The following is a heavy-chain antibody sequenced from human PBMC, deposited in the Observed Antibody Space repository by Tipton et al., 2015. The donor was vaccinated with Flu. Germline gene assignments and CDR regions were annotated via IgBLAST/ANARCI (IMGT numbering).Heavy chain of an antibody. V-gene: IGHV4-59*01. D-gene: IGHD3-16*01. CDR3: ARGQGLGELPLFDF. CDR1: GGSISSTY. J-gene: IGHJ4*02. CDR2: VSDGGTA. Sequence: TLSLTCTVSGGSISSTYWSWLRQPPGKGLEWVGYVSDGGTANYNSSLKSRATISIDTSKNQLSLNLISVTAADTAVYYCARGQGLGELPLFDFWGQGSLVTVSS.